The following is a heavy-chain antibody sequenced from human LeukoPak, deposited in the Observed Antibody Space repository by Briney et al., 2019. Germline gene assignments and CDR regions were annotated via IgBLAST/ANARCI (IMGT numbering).Heavy chain of an antibody. CDR1: GFTFDDYA. J-gene: IGHJ4*02. D-gene: IGHD6-6*01. V-gene: IGHV3-9*01. CDR3: AKAVSSSSYLFDY. CDR2: ISWNSGSI. Sequence: GGSLRLSCAASGFTFDDYAMHWVRQAPGKGLEWVSGISWNSGSIGYADSVKGRFTISRDNAKNSLYLQMNSLRAEDTALYYCAKAVSSSSYLFDYWGLGTLVTVSS.